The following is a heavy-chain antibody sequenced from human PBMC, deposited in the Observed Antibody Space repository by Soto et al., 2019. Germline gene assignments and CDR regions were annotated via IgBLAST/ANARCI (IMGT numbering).Heavy chain of an antibody. J-gene: IGHJ4*02. Sequence: VQLVQSGAEVKKPGDSVKVSCVASGYTFSNYGICWVRQAPGQGLEWVGWIRANNGNTKYARRGQRRVTMTTDISTTTAYMELRSLKAGDTALYYCARGRTYSVGDYAVEDNWGQGTLVTVSS. CDR1: GYTFSNYG. V-gene: IGHV1-18*01. CDR2: IRANNGNT. D-gene: IGHD3-16*01. CDR3: ARGRTYSVGDYAVEDN.